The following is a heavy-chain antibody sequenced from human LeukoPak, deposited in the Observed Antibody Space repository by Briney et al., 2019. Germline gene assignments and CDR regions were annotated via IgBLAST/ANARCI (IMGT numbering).Heavy chain of an antibody. CDR3: AKYFPRFDNNSRWANEYYFNY. J-gene: IGHJ4*02. V-gene: IGHV3-23*01. Sequence: GGSLRLSCAASRVTFSSYAMSWVRQAPGKGLEWVSAISGSGGSTYYVDSVKGRFTISRENTKKTLYLQMNSIRAEDRAVYYCAKYFPRFDNNSRWANEYYFNYWGQGTLLTVSS. CDR1: RVTFSSYA. CDR2: ISGSGGST. D-gene: IGHD1/OR15-1a*01.